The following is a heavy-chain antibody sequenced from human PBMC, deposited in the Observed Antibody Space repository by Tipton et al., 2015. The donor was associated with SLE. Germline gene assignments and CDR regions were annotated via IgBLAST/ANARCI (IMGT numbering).Heavy chain of an antibody. CDR2: INHSGNA. Sequence: TCTVSGGSISSGGYDWSWIRQSPGKGLEWIGDINHSGNANYSPSLKSRVTMSVDTSTNEISLRLSSVTAADTAVYYCARIPLTHSYGWYYFGIWGQGTLVTVSS. CDR1: GGSISSGGYD. V-gene: IGHV4-30-4*08. J-gene: IGHJ4*02. CDR3: ARIPLTHSYGWYYFGI. D-gene: IGHD6-19*01.